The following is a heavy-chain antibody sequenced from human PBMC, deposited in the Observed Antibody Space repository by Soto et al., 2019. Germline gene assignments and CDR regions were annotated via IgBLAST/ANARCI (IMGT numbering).Heavy chain of an antibody. CDR3: ARGREGATLYY. J-gene: IGHJ4*02. CDR2: ISYDGSNK. D-gene: IGHD1-26*01. CDR1: GFTFSSYA. V-gene: IGHV3-30-3*01. Sequence: GVSLRLSCAASGFTFSSYAMHWVLQAPGKGLEWVAVISYDGSNKYYADSVKGRFTISRDNSKNTLYLQMNSLRAEDTAVYYCARGREGATLYYWGQGTLVTVSS.